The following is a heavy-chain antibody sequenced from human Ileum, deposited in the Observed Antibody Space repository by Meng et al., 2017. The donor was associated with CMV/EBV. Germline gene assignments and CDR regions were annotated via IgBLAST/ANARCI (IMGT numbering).Heavy chain of an antibody. V-gene: IGHV4-34*01. Sequence: QVHLHPGGQELLSPLATPSLTSSPLSGSVREPYPTRNRQSPGRCLDWIAEILHEGSASYSPPLDGRFTMSTTASKNQVSLKLRSVTAADTGVSSCARGCIRTPDSWGQGTLVTVSS. CDR2: ILHEGSA. CDR1: SGSVREPY. CDR3: ARGCIRTPDS. J-gene: IGHJ5*01. D-gene: IGHD4-23*01.